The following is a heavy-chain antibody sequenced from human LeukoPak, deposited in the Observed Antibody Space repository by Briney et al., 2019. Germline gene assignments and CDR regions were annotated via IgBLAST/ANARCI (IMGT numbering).Heavy chain of an antibody. CDR2: ISGENGNT. D-gene: IGHD1-1*01. Sequence: PEASVKVSCRTSGYSFTNYGVSWVRQAPGQGPEWMGWISGENGNTNFAQKFQARLTMTTNTSTGTAYMELRSLRSDDTAVYYCARWGVHGTTTYCFDYWGQGSLVTVSS. J-gene: IGHJ4*02. CDR1: GYSFTNYG. CDR3: ARWGVHGTTTYCFDY. V-gene: IGHV1-18*04.